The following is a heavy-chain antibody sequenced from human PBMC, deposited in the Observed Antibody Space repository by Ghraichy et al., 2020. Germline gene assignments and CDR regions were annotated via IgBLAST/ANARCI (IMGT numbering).Heavy chain of an antibody. Sequence: SETLSLTCTVSGGSIRSYFWSWIRQPPEKGLEWIGYISYSGSTNYNPSLESRVTISADTSKNQISLILTSVTAADTAVYYCARDGYTYGFDSLGQGTLVTVSS. J-gene: IGHJ4*02. CDR3: ARDGYTYGFDS. D-gene: IGHD5-18*01. CDR1: GGSIRSYF. V-gene: IGHV4-59*01. CDR2: ISYSGST.